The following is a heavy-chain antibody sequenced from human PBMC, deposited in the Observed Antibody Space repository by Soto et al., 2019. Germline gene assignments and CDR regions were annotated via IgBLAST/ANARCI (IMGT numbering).Heavy chain of an antibody. CDR3: ARGKFFVTTMVRGGDYYYYYMDV. V-gene: IGHV4-34*01. D-gene: IGHD3-10*01. CDR2: INHSGST. Sequence: QVQLQQWGAGLLKPSETLSLTCAVYGGSFSGYYWSWIRQPPGKGLEWIGEINHSGSTNYNPSLKRRDTISVDTSKNQFSLKLSSVTAADAAVYYCARGKFFVTTMVRGGDYYYYYMDVWGKGTTVTVSS. CDR1: GGSFSGYY. J-gene: IGHJ6*03.